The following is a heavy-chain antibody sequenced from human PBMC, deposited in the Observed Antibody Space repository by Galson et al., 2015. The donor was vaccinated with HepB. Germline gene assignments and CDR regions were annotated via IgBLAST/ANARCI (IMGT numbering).Heavy chain of an antibody. CDR3: ARASDSGFSKFYYYYLDV. V-gene: IGHV3-30-3*01. CDR1: GFTFSHYA. D-gene: IGHD3-22*01. J-gene: IGHJ6*03. Sequence: SLRLSCAASGFTFSHYAIHWVRQAPGRGLEWVAVISFDGSEKYHADSVKGRVIISRDNSKSTLYVQTNSLRPEDTAVYYCARASDSGFSKFYYYYLDVWGEGATVTVSS. CDR2: ISFDGSEK.